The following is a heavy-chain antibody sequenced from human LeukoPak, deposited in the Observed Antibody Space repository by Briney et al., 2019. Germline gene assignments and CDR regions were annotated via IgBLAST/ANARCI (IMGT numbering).Heavy chain of an antibody. Sequence: GAPVKVSCKASGYTFTSYGISWVRQAPGQGLEWMGWISAYNGNTNYAQKLQGRVTMTTDTSTSTAYMELSSLRSGDTAVYYCARGPPTAQYFQHWGQGTLVTVSS. CDR3: ARGPPTAQYFQH. J-gene: IGHJ1*01. V-gene: IGHV1-18*01. D-gene: IGHD1-1*01. CDR2: ISAYNGNT. CDR1: GYTFTSYG.